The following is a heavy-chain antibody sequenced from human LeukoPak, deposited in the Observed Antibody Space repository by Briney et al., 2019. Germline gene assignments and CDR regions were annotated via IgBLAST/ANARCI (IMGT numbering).Heavy chain of an antibody. CDR2: ISYDGSNK. CDR1: GFTISSYG. J-gene: IGHJ4*02. CDR3: AKGSTMHMIVVITEYYFDY. V-gene: IGHV3-30*18. Sequence: GGSLRLSCAASGFTISSYGMHWVRQAPGKGLEWEAVISYDGSNKYYADSVKGRFTISRDNSKNTLDLQMNSLRAEDTAVYYCAKGSTMHMIVVITEYYFDYWGRGTLVTVSS. D-gene: IGHD3-22*01.